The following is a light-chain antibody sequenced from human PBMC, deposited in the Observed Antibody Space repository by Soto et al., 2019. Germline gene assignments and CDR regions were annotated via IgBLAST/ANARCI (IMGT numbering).Light chain of an antibody. CDR2: GAT. CDR1: QSITSE. V-gene: IGKV3-15*01. J-gene: IGKJ2*01. Sequence: EIVMTQSPATLSVSPGERATLSCRASQSITSELAWYQQKPGQPPRLLVYGATTRATGVPARFTGTESGSEFTRTISGLQSEDFAVYYCQQGHNWPLTFGQGTRLEI. CDR3: QQGHNWPLT.